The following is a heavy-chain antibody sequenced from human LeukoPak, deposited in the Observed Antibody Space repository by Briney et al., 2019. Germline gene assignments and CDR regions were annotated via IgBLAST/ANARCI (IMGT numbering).Heavy chain of an antibody. Sequence: GASVTVSCKASGYTFTIFHIHWVRRAPGQGLEWMGWMNPNSGGTGYAQKFQGRVTMTRNISISTAYMELSSLRSEDTAVYYCARLYSYGYYPNYYYGMDVWGQGTTVTVSS. CDR3: ARLYSYGYYPNYYYGMDV. J-gene: IGHJ6*02. CDR2: MNPNSGGT. D-gene: IGHD5-18*01. CDR1: GYTFTIFH. V-gene: IGHV1-8*02.